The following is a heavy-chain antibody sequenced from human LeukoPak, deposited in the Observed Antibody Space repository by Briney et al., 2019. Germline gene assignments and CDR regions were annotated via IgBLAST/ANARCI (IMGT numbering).Heavy chain of an antibody. V-gene: IGHV3-48*02. D-gene: IGHD5-24*01. Sequence: GGSLRLSCAASGFTFSSYSVIWARHAPGKGLESVSYVSSSGTTTYYADSVKGRFTISRDNGKNLVSLQMNSLRDEDTAVYYCARADRDGNKRFLDWGQGTLVTVSS. J-gene: IGHJ4*02. CDR1: GFTFSSYS. CDR3: ARADRDGNKRFLD. CDR2: VSSSGTTT.